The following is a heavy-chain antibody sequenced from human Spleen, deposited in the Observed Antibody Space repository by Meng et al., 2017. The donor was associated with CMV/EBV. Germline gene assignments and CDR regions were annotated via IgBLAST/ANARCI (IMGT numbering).Heavy chain of an antibody. CDR2: IFSGGST. CDR3: ARNRHGYAGYSAFDI. Sequence: GESLKISCAASGFTVSSNYMSWVRQAPGKGLEWVSAIFSGGSTYYADSVKGRFTISRDNSKNTLYLQMSSLRADDTSVFYCARNRHGYAGYSAFDIWGQGAMVTVSS. CDR1: GFTVSSNY. V-gene: IGHV3-53*05. D-gene: IGHD3-9*01. J-gene: IGHJ3*02.